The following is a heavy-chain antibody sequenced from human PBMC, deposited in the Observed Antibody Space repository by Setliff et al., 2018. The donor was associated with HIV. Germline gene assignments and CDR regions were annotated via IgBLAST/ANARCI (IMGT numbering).Heavy chain of an antibody. J-gene: IGHJ3*01. CDR1: GDSISSDFY. V-gene: IGHV4-38-2*02. CDR3: ARGVACGGGCHYAFEL. CDR2: IYHSGNT. Sequence: SETLSLTCTVSGDSISSDFYWGWIRQPPGKGLEWIASIYHSGNTYYMPSLQSRVTISVDMSKNQFSLKLNSVTAADTAVYYCARGVACGGGCHYAFELWGRGTMVTVSS. D-gene: IGHD2-21*02.